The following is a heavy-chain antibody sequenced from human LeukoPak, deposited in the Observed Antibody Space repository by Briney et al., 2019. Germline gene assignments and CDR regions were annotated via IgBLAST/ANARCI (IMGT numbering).Heavy chain of an antibody. D-gene: IGHD3-9*01. CDR2: ISSSGNTI. J-gene: IGHJ4*02. Sequence: PGGSLRLSCAASGFTFSRYEMNWVRQAPGKGLEWVSCISSSGNTIYYADSVKGRFTISRDNAKNSLFLQMNSLRAEDTAVYYCAKESTYYDILTGYYLGGYFDYWGQGTLVTVSS. CDR3: AKESTYYDILTGYYLGGYFDY. CDR1: GFTFSRYE. V-gene: IGHV3-48*03.